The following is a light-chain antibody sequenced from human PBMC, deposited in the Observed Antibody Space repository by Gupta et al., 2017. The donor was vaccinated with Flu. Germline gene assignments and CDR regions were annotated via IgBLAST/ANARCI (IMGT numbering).Light chain of an antibody. J-gene: IGKJ1*01. V-gene: IGKV1-5*03. Sequence: GDRVNITCRASQILCPWLAWVQQKPGKAPNLLIYKASTLASGVPSRFSGSGSGTDFTLTISSLQPDDSAIYYCQQYNTFPWTFGQGTKVEI. CDR3: QQYNTFPWT. CDR2: KAS. CDR1: QILCPW.